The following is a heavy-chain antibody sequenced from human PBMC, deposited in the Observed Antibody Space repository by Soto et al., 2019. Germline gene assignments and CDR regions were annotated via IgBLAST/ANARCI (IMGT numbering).Heavy chain of an antibody. V-gene: IGHV4-39*01. J-gene: IGHJ5*02. D-gene: IGHD2-2*01. CDR3: ARGPGYCSSTSCHGDWFDP. CDR1: GGSISSSSYY. CDR2: IYYSGST. Sequence: SETLSLTCTVSGGSISSSSYYWGWIRQPPGKGLEWIGSIYYSGSTYYNPSLKSRVTISVDTSKNQFSLKLSSVTAADTAVYYCARGPGYCSSTSCHGDWFDPWGQGTLVTVSS.